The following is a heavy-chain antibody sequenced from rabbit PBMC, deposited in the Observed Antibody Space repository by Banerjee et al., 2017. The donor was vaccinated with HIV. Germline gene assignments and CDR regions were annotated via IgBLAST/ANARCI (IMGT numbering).Heavy chain of an antibody. Sequence: QEQLVESGGGLVKPEGSLKLSCTASGFSFSNKAVMCWVRQAPGEGLEWIACINALTGKAVYASWAKGRFTFSKTSSTTVTLQMTSLTAADTATYFCARDWGYVASTYCGNFKLWGPGTLVTVS. D-gene: IGHD8-1*01. J-gene: IGHJ4*01. CDR2: INALTGKA. V-gene: IGHV1S45*01. CDR3: ARDWGYVASTYCGNFKL. CDR1: GFSFSNKAV.